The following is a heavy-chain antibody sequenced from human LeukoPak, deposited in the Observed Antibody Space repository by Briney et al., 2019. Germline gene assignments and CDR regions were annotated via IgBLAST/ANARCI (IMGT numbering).Heavy chain of an antibody. Sequence: GGSLRLSCAASGFTFSRSGMTWVRQPPGKGLEWVASFDGNADGTHYADSVKGRCTISRDNSKNTVYLQMNSLRAEDTAIYYCVKPRIIGLGWAQFDYWGQGSLVTVSS. CDR2: FDGNADGT. V-gene: IGHV3-23*01. CDR1: GFTFSRSG. J-gene: IGHJ4*02. CDR3: VKPRIIGLGWAQFDY. D-gene: IGHD2-15*01.